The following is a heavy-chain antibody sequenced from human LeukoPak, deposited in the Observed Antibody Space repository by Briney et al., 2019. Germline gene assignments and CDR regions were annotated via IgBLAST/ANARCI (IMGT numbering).Heavy chain of an antibody. CDR1: GYTFTSYG. V-gene: IGHV1-18*01. J-gene: IGHJ5*02. CDR3: ARWRGYPTDEDLNWFDP. CDR2: ISAYNGNT. Sequence: PGASVKVSCKASGYTFTSYGISWVRQAPGQGLEWMGWISAYNGNTNYAQKLQGRVTMTTDTSTSTAYMELSSLRSEDTAVYYCARWRGYPTDEDLNWFDPWGQGTLVTVSS. D-gene: IGHD3-3*01.